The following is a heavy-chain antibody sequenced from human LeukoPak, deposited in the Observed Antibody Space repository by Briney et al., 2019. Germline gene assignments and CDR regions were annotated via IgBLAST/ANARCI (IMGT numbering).Heavy chain of an antibody. D-gene: IGHD1-26*01. Sequence: ASVKVSCTPSGYTFTTSYINWLRQAPGQRLEWMGWISAYNGRTNYAQKSQGRVTMTTDSSTSTAYMDLTSLRSDDTAVYYCARGGTYYPCIDYWGQGTLVTVSS. CDR1: GYTFTTSY. J-gene: IGHJ4*02. CDR2: ISAYNGRT. V-gene: IGHV1-18*01. CDR3: ARGGTYYPCIDY.